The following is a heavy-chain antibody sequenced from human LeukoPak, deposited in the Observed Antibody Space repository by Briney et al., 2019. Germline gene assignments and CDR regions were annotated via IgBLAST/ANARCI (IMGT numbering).Heavy chain of an antibody. Sequence: SVKVSCKASGGTFSSYAINWVRQAPGQGLEWMGRIIPIFGTANYAQKFQGRVTITTDESTSTAYMELSSLRSEDTAVYYCARDHYYDSSGYHNDAFDIWGQGTMVTVSS. CDR1: GGTFSSYA. J-gene: IGHJ3*02. D-gene: IGHD3-22*01. CDR3: ARDHYYDSSGYHNDAFDI. V-gene: IGHV1-69*05. CDR2: IIPIFGTA.